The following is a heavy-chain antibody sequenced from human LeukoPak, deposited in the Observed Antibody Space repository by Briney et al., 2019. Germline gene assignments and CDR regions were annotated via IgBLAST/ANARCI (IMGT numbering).Heavy chain of an antibody. CDR2: IYYAGST. CDR1: GGSISHYY. J-gene: IGHJ5*02. CDR3: ASHYGSGSYNWFDP. V-gene: IGHV4-59*08. D-gene: IGHD3-10*01. Sequence: SETLSLTCTVSGGSISHYYWSWIRQPPGKGLEWIGYIYYAGSTNYNPSLKSRVTISVDTSKNQLSLKLTSVTAADTAVYYCASHYGSGSYNWFDPWGQGTLVTVSS.